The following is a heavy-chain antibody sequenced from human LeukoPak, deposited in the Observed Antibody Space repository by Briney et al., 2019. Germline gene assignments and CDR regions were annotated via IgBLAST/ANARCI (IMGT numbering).Heavy chain of an antibody. CDR1: GYTFTSYG. CDR2: ISAYNGNT. D-gene: IGHD2-2*02. V-gene: IGHV1-18*01. Sequence: ASVKVSCKASGYTFTSYGISWVRQAPGQGLEWMGWISAYNGNTNYAQKIQGRVTMTTDTSTSTAYMELRGLRSDDTAVYYCARELKGDYCSSTSCYTGNWFDPWGQGTLVTVSS. J-gene: IGHJ5*02. CDR3: ARELKGDYCSSTSCYTGNWFDP.